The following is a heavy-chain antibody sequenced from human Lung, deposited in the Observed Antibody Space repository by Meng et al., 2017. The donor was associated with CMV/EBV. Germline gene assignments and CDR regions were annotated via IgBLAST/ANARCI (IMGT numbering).Heavy chain of an antibody. J-gene: IGHJ6*02. CDR1: GFTFSSYA. CDR3: ARGSITGTTYYYYGMDV. CDR2: ISYDGSNK. V-gene: IGHV3-30-3*01. D-gene: IGHD1-7*01. Sequence: GGSLRLXCAASGFTFSSYAMHWVRQAPGKGLEWVAVISYDGSNKYYADSVKGRFTISRDNSKNTLYLQMNSLRAEDTAVYYCARGSITGTTYYYYGMDVXGQGXTVTVSS.